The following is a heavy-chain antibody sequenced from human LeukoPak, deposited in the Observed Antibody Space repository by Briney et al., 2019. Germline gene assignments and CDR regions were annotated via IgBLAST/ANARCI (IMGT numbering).Heavy chain of an antibody. V-gene: IGHV1-24*01. J-gene: IGHJ3*02. Sequence: GASVKVSCKVSGYTLTELSMHWVRQAPGKGLEWMGGFDPEDGETIYAQKFQGRVTMTEDTSTDTAYMELSSLRSEDTAVYYCATRIVGATTWGFDAFDIWGQGTMVTVSS. CDR1: GYTLTELS. D-gene: IGHD1-26*01. CDR3: ATRIVGATTWGFDAFDI. CDR2: FDPEDGET.